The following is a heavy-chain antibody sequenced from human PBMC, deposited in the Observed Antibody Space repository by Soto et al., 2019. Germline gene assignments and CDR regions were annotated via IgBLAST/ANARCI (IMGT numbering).Heavy chain of an antibody. CDR3: AKDGSYYFDY. Sequence: GSLRLSCAASGFTFSSYGMHWVRQAPGKGLEWVAVISYDGSNKYYADSVKGRFTISRDNSKNTLYLQMNSLRAEDTAVYYCAKDGSYYFDYWGQGTLVTVSS. V-gene: IGHV3-30*18. J-gene: IGHJ4*02. CDR1: GFTFSSYG. D-gene: IGHD1-26*01. CDR2: ISYDGSNK.